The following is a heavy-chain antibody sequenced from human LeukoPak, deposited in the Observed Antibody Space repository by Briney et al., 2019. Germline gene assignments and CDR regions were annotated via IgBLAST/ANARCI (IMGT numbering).Heavy chain of an antibody. CDR3: ARLRGNYFPDY. J-gene: IGHJ4*02. D-gene: IGHD2/OR15-2a*01. V-gene: IGHV4-59*02. Sequence: PSETLSLTCTVSGGSVSNCYWTWIRQPPGKGLEWIAYIFYSGSTNYNPSLKSRVTISVDTSKNQFTLKLNSVTAADAAVYYCARLRGNYFPDYWGQGTLVTVSS. CDR1: GGSVSNCY. CDR2: IFYSGST.